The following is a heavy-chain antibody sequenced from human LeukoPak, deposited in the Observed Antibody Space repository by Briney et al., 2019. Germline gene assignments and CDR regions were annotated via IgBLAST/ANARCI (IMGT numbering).Heavy chain of an antibody. Sequence: GASVKVSCKASGYTFTSYAMNWVRQAPGQGLEWMGRIIPILGIANYAQKFQGRVTITADKSTSTAYMELSSLRSEDTAVYYCARDLSTYWYFDLWGRGTLVTVSS. CDR3: ARDLSTYWYFDL. CDR2: IIPILGIA. V-gene: IGHV1-69*04. CDR1: GYTFTSYA. J-gene: IGHJ2*01.